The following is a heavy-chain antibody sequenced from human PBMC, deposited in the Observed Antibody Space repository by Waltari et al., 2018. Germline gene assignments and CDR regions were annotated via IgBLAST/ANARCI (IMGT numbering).Heavy chain of an antibody. CDR3: ARGIIATKLYYFDY. CDR1: GFTFSSYW. J-gene: IGHJ4*02. V-gene: IGHV3-7*01. D-gene: IGHD1-20*01. CDR2: IKQDGSEK. Sequence: EVQLVESGGGLVQPGGSLRLSCAASGFTFSSYWMSWVRQAPGKGLEWLANIKQDGSEKYYVDSVKGRFTISRDNAKNSLYLQMNSLRAEDTAVYYCARGIIATKLYYFDYWGQGTLVTVSS.